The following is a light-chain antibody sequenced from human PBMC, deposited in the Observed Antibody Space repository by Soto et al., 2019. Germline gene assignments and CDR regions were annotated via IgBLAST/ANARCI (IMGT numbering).Light chain of an antibody. CDR3: QQLNSYLRT. J-gene: IGKJ2*01. CDR1: QGISSY. Sequence: IQLTQSPSSLSASVGDRVTITCRASQGISSYLAWYQQKPGKAPKLLIYAASTLQSGVPSWFSGSGSGTDFTLTISSLQPEDFATYYCQQLNSYLRTFGQGTKLEIK. V-gene: IGKV1-9*01. CDR2: AAS.